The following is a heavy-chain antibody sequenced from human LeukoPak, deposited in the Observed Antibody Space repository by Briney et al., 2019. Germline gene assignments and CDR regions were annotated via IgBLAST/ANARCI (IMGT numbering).Heavy chain of an antibody. J-gene: IGHJ3*02. Sequence: SETLSLTCTVSGGSISSYYWSRIRQPPGKGLEWIGHIYYSGSTKYNPSLKSRVTISVDTSKNQFSLKLSSVTAADTAVYYCARDLRGWFGDPGTFDIWGQGTMVTVSS. CDR1: GGSISSYY. CDR2: IYYSGST. CDR3: ARDLRGWFGDPGTFDI. D-gene: IGHD3-10*01. V-gene: IGHV4-59*01.